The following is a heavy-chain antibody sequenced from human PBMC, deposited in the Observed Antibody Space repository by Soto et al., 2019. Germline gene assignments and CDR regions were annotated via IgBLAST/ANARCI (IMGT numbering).Heavy chain of an antibody. J-gene: IGHJ6*03. CDR1: GFTFSDYY. CDR2: ISSSGSTI. Sequence: GGSLRLSCAASGFTFSDYYMSWIRQAPGKGLEWVSYISSSGSTIYYADSVKGRFTISRDNAKNSLYLQMNSLRAEDTAVYYCARGAYSSSWYSPSGYYYYMDVWGKGTTVTVSS. CDR3: ARGAYSSSWYSPSGYYYYMDV. V-gene: IGHV3-11*01. D-gene: IGHD6-13*01.